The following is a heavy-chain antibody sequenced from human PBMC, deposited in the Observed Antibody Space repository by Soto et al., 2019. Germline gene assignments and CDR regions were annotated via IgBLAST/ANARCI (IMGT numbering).Heavy chain of an antibody. Sequence: QAQLVQSGAEVKKPGASVKVSCKASGYTFINHGISWVRQAPGQGLEWMGGNRFYNDNPNYAPKFQGRVPITTDTSTRTAHMALRRLTSEHTSVYYCARYNSACCPYGIDVWGHGTTVTVSS. CDR3: ARYNSACCPYGIDV. J-gene: IGHJ6*02. CDR2: NRFYNDNP. CDR1: GYTFINHG. V-gene: IGHV1-18*01. D-gene: IGHD6-19*01.